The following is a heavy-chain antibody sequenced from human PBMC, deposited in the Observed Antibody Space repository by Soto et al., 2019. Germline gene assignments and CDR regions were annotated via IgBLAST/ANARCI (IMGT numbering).Heavy chain of an antibody. D-gene: IGHD6-6*01. J-gene: IGHJ5*02. V-gene: IGHV4-59*01. CDR1: Y. CDR2: IYYSGST. Sequence: YWSWIRQPPGKGLEWIGYIYYSGSTNYNPSLKSRVTISVDTSKNQFSLKLSSVTAADTAVYYCARSIAARRWFDPWGQGTLVTVYS. CDR3: ARSIAARRWFDP.